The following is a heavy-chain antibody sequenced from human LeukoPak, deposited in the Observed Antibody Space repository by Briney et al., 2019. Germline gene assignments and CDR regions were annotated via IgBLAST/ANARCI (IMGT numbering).Heavy chain of an antibody. V-gene: IGHV1-69*04. CDR3: SAGYDSSGYYGY. CDR2: IIPILGVA. CDR1: GYTFTSYA. Sequence: SVKVSCKASGYTFTSYAISWVRQAPGQGPEWMGRIIPILGVANYAQKFQGRVTITADKSTSTAYMELSSLRSEDTAVYYCSAGYDSSGYYGYWGQGTLVTVSS. D-gene: IGHD3-22*01. J-gene: IGHJ4*02.